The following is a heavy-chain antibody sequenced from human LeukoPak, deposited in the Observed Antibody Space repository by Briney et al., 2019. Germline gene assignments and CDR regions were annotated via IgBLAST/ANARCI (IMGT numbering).Heavy chain of an antibody. D-gene: IGHD2-15*01. Sequence: ASVTVSCTASGYTFTSYYMHWVRQAPGQGLEWMGIINPSGGSTSYTQKFQGRVTMTRDTSTSTVYMELSSLRSEDTAVYYCARVGCSGGSCYSYFDYWGQGTLVIVSS. J-gene: IGHJ4*02. CDR2: INPSGGST. CDR1: GYTFTSYY. V-gene: IGHV1-46*01. CDR3: ARVGCSGGSCYSYFDY.